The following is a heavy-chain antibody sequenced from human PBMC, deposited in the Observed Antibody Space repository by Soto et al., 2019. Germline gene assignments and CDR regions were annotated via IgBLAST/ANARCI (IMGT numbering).Heavy chain of an antibody. J-gene: IGHJ6*02. CDR1: GYTFSGYY. CDR3: ARELIRRNLQFLSHYGMDV. V-gene: IGHV1-2*02. D-gene: IGHD1-1*01. CDR2: INPKSGDT. Sequence: QVQLVQSGAEVKKLGASVKVSCKASGYTFSGYYIHWVRQAPGQGLEWMGWINPKSGDTNYAQKFQGGVTMTRDTSINTVYLELTSLRSDDTAVYYCARELIRRNLQFLSHYGMDVWGQGTTVSVSS.